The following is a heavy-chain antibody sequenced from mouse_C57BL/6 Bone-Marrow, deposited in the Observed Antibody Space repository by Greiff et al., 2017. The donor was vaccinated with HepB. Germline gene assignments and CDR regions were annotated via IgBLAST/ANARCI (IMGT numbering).Heavy chain of an antibody. D-gene: IGHD2-3*01. J-gene: IGHJ1*03. CDR3: ARYDLYWYFDF. V-gene: IGHV1-54*01. Sequence: QVQLQQSGAELVRPGTSVKVSCKASGYAFTNYLIDWVKQRPGQGLEWIGVINPGRGGTNYNEKFKGKATLTADKSSSTAYMQLISLTSEDSAVYFCARYDLYWYFDFWGTGTSVTVSS. CDR1: GYAFTNYL. CDR2: INPGRGGT.